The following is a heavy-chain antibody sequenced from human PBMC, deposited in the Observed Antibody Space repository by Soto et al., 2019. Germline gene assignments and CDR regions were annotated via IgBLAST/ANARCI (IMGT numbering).Heavy chain of an antibody. CDR1: GGSISSSSYY. CDR3: ARHQPNYDILTGYYTWFDP. V-gene: IGHV4-39*01. D-gene: IGHD3-9*01. CDR2: IYYSGST. J-gene: IGHJ5*02. Sequence: PSETLSLTCTVSGGSISSSSYYWGWIRQPPGKGLEWIGSIYYSGSTYCNPSLKSRVTISVDTSKNQFSLKLSSVTAADTAVYYCARHQPNYDILTGYYTWFDPWGQGTLVTVSS.